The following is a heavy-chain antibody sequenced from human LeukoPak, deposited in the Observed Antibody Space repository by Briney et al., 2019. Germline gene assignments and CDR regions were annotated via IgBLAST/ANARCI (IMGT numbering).Heavy chain of an antibody. V-gene: IGHV4-39*01. Sequence: SETLSLTCTVSGDAITGSSYLWGWIRQAPGKGLEWIGSLYYTGTTHSSPSLKSRVTMSADTSQNQFSLKLNSVTAADTAVYYCSRQYCDSTGYYYFDHWGQGTLVTVSS. CDR1: GDAITGSSYL. J-gene: IGHJ4*02. D-gene: IGHD3-22*01. CDR2: LYYTGTT. CDR3: SRQYCDSTGYYYFDH.